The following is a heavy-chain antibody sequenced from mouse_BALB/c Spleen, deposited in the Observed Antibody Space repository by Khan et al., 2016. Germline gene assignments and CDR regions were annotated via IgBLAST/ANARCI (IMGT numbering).Heavy chain of an antibody. Sequence: QVQLQQPGAELAKPGASVKMSCKASGYTFSSHWMHWIKQRPGQGLEWIGYINPSSGYTEYSQKFKDKATLTADKSSSTAYMQLSSLTSDDSAIYYCRRVYYSYAMDYWGQGTSVTVSS. CDR1: GYTFSSHW. CDR2: INPSSGYT. CDR3: RRVYYSYAMDY. V-gene: IGHV1-7*01. J-gene: IGHJ4*01. D-gene: IGHD2-12*01.